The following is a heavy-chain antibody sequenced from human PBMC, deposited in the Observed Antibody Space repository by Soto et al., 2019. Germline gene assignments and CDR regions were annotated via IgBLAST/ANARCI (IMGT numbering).Heavy chain of an antibody. V-gene: IGHV4-59*01. CDR1: GGSISSYY. CDR3: ASTWADYVDELRSPFFDY. J-gene: IGHJ4*02. D-gene: IGHD4-17*01. Sequence: SETLSLTCTVSGGSISSYYWCWIRQPPGKGLEWIGYIYYSGSTNYNPSLKSRVTISVDTSKNQFSLKLSSVTAADTAVYYCASTWADYVDELRSPFFDYCGQRTLVTAS. CDR2: IYYSGST.